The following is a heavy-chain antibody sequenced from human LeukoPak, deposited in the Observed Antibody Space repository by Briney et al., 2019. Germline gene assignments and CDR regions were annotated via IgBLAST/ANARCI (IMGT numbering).Heavy chain of an antibody. CDR1: GGSFSDYD. CDR3: ARDTQAAAGTDY. Sequence: SENLSLTCTVYGGSFSDYDWSWIRQPPGKGLEWIGEINHSGGTNYNPSLKSRVTISVDTSKNQFSLKLSSVTAADTAVYYCARDTQAAAGTDYWGQGTLVTVSS. D-gene: IGHD6-13*01. CDR2: INHSGGT. J-gene: IGHJ4*02. V-gene: IGHV4-34*01.